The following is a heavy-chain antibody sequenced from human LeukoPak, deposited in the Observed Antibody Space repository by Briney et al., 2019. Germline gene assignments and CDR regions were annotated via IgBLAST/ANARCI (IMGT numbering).Heavy chain of an antibody. CDR2: ISWNSDSI. J-gene: IGHJ5*02. Sequence: QPGRSLRLSCAASGFTFDDYAMHWVRQAPGKGLEWVSGISWNSDSIGYADSVKGRFTIPRDNAKNSLYLQMNSLRTEDMALYYCAKGVSTSWYGGTCWFDPRGQGTLVTVSS. D-gene: IGHD6-13*01. CDR1: GFTFDDYA. CDR3: AKGVSTSWYGGTCWFDP. V-gene: IGHV3-9*03.